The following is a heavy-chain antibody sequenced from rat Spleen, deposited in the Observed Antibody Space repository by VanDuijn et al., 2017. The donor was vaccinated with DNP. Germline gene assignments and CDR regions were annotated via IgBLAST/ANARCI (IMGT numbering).Heavy chain of an antibody. V-gene: IGHV3-1*01. Sequence: EVQLQESGPGLVKPSQSLSLTCSVTGYSITSNYWGWIRKFPGNKMEWIGHISYSGSTSYNPSLKSRISITRDTSKNQFFLQLNSVTTEDTATYYCARYGSIAAMGYYAMDAWGQGTSVTVSS. CDR2: ISYSGST. CDR3: ARYGSIAAMGYYAMDA. CDR1: GYSITSNY. D-gene: IGHD1-2*01. J-gene: IGHJ4*01.